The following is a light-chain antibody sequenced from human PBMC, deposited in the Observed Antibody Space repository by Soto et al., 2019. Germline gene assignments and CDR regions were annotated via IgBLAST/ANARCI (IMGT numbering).Light chain of an antibody. CDR2: WAS. CDR3: QQYYNTPYT. J-gene: IGKJ2*01. CDR1: QSVLYRSSNNRY. Sequence: DIVMTKSPDFLAVSLGERATITCKSSQSVLYRSSNNRYLAWYQQRPGQPPRLLLYWASTRESGVPDRFVGSGSETDFTLTISSLQAGDEAIYHCQQYYNTPYTFGQGTTLEIK. V-gene: IGKV4-1*01.